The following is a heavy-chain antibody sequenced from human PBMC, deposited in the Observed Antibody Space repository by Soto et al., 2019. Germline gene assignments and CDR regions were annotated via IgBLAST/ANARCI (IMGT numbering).Heavy chain of an antibody. V-gene: IGHV3-33*01. CDR2: IWYDGTTK. CDR1: GFSFSEYG. CDR3: ARDVDRTSHLNWFDP. D-gene: IGHD5-12*01. J-gene: IGHJ5*02. Sequence: GGSLRLSCEVSGFSFSEYGRHWVRQAPGKGLEWVAVIWYDGTTKNYADSVKGRFTISRDSSKKTVYLQMDSLKVEDTAVYYCARDVDRTSHLNWFDPWGQGVMVTVSS.